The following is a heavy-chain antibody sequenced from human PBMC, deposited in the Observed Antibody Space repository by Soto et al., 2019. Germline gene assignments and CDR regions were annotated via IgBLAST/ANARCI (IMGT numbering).Heavy chain of an antibody. CDR1: GYTFTSYG. CDR2: ISAHNGNT. J-gene: IGHJ4*01. V-gene: IGHV1-18*01. CDR3: ARDSPIGSEYSGYDGIDY. Sequence: ASVKVSCKASGYTFTSYGITWVRQAPGQGLEWMGWISAHNGNTDYAQKLQGRVIVTRDTSTSTAYMELRSLISDDTAVYYCARDSPIGSEYSGYDGIDYWG. D-gene: IGHD5-12*01.